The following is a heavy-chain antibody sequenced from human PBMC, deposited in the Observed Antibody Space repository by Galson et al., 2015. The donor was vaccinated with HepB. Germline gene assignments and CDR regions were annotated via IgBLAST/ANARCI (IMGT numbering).Heavy chain of an antibody. CDR1: GYTFTGYY. CDR2: INPNSGGT. CDR3: ARELSFIAVAVTADAFDI. Sequence: SVKVSCKASGYTFTGYYMHWVRQAPGQGLEWMGRINPNSGGTNYAQKFQGRVTMTRDTSISTAYMELSRLRSDDTAVYYCARELSFIAVAVTADAFDIWGQGTMVTVSS. J-gene: IGHJ3*02. V-gene: IGHV1-2*06. D-gene: IGHD6-19*01.